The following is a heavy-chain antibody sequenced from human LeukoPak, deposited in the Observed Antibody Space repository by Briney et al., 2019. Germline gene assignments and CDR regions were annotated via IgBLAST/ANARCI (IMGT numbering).Heavy chain of an antibody. CDR3: TIVFVLIFGGVISIDY. J-gene: IGHJ4*02. CDR2: INPNSGGT. D-gene: IGHD3-3*01. CDR1: GYTFTGYY. V-gene: IGHV1-2*02. Sequence: VASVKVSCKASGYTFTGYYMHWVRQAPGQGLEWMGWINPNSGGTNYAQKFQGRVTMTRDTSISTAYMELSRLRSDDTAVYYGTIVFVLIFGGVISIDYWGQGTLVTVSS.